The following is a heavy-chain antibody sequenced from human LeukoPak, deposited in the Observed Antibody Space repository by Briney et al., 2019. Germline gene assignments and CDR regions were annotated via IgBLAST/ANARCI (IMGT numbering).Heavy chain of an antibody. CDR2: MNPNSGNT. J-gene: IGHJ5*02. Sequence: GASVKVSCKASGYTFTSYDINWVRQATGQGLEWMGWMNPNSGNTGYAQKFQGRVTMTRNTSISTAYMELSSLRFEDTAVYHCARRRKQPDNWFDPWGQGTLVTVSS. V-gene: IGHV1-8*01. D-gene: IGHD6-13*01. CDR1: GYTFTSYD. CDR3: ARRRKQPDNWFDP.